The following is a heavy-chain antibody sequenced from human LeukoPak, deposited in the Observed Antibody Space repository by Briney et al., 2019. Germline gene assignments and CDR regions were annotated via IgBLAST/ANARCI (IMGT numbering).Heavy chain of an antibody. CDR3: ARVSDSSGYYGYY. CDR2: VYSGGST. J-gene: IGHJ4*02. D-gene: IGHD3-22*01. V-gene: IGHV3-53*01. CDR1: GFTVRSNY. Sequence: PGGSLRLSCAASGFTVRSNYMSWVRQAPGKGREWVSVVYSGGSTYYADSVKGRFTISRDNSKNTLYLQMNSLRAEDTAVYYCARVSDSSGYYGYYWGQGTLVTVSS.